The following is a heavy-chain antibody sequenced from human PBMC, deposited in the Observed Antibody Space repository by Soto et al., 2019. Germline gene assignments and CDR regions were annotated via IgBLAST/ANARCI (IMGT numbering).Heavy chain of an antibody. CDR1: GYPFSNHG. CDR3: ARLTGYSSGWFDF. J-gene: IGHJ4*02. V-gene: IGHV1-18*04. Sequence: ASVKVSCKASGYPFSNHGITWVRQAPGQGLEWMGWISTFNGNTNYAQKFQGRVTMTTDTSTNTAYMELRSLESDDPAVYYCARLTGYSSGWFDFWGQGTLVTVSS. CDR2: ISTFNGNT. D-gene: IGHD6-19*01.